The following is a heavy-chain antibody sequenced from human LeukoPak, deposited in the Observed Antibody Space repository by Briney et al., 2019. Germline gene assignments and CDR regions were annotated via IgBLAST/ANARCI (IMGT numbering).Heavy chain of an antibody. D-gene: IGHD3-3*01. V-gene: IGHV4-34*01. Sequence: PSETLSLTCAVYGGSFSGYYWSWIRHPPGKGLEWIGEINHSGSTNYNPSLKSRVTISVDTSKNQFSLKLSSVTAADTAVYYCARGEYYDFWSGSGFDYWGQGTLVTVSS. CDR3: ARGEYYDFWSGSGFDY. J-gene: IGHJ4*02. CDR1: GGSFSGYY. CDR2: INHSGST.